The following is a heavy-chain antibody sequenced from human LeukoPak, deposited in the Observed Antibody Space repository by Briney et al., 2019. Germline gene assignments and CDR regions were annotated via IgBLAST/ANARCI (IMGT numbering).Heavy chain of an antibody. Sequence: GGSLRLSCAASGFTFSSYEMNWVRQAPGKGLEWVSYISSSGSTIYYADSVKGRFTISRDNSKNTLYLQMNSLRAEDTAVYYCAKGGYSSSPGVVRSYYMDVWGKGTTVTVSS. CDR2: ISSSGSTI. CDR1: GFTFSSYE. CDR3: AKGGYSSSPGVVRSYYMDV. J-gene: IGHJ6*03. V-gene: IGHV3-48*03. D-gene: IGHD6-13*01.